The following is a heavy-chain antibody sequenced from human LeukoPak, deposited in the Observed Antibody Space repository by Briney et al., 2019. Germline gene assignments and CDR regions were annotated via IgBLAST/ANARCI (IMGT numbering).Heavy chain of an antibody. CDR3: ARQLTIFGVVSYYYYYMDV. V-gene: IGHV4-38-2*01. J-gene: IGHJ6*03. CDR2: IYHSGST. D-gene: IGHD3-3*01. CDR1: GYSISSGYY. Sequence: SETLSLTXAVSGYSISSGYYWGWIRQPPGKGLEWIGSIYHSGSTYYNPSLKSRVTISVDTSKNQFSLKLSSVTAADTAVYYCARQLTIFGVVSYYYYYMDVWGKGTTVTVSS.